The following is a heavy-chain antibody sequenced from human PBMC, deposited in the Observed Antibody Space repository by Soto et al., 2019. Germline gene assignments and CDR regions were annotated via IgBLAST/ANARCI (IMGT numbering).Heavy chain of an antibody. Sequence: QVQLTESGGGLVKPGGSLRLSCAASGFPFSGLYMSWIRQAPGKGLEWVSCIDSSGVKKYYAESVRGRFTISRDNAKNSLYLQMNSLRAEDTAVYYCARDRGAVTGDYFAYWGQGTLVTVSS. V-gene: IGHV3-11*01. CDR1: GFPFSGLY. CDR2: IDSSGVKK. D-gene: IGHD6-19*01. J-gene: IGHJ4*02. CDR3: ARDRGAVTGDYFAY.